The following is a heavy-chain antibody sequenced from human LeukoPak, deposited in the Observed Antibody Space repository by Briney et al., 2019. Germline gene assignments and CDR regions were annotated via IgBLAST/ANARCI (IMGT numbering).Heavy chain of an antibody. D-gene: IGHD6-13*01. J-gene: IGHJ4*02. CDR1: GGTFSSYA. V-gene: IGHV1-69*13. CDR2: IIPIFGTA. CDR3: ARDLAPGIAAAGTPDGFDY. Sequence: SVKVSCKASGGTFSSYAISWVRQAPGQGLEWMGGIIPIFGTANYAQKFQGRVTITADESTSTAYMELSSLRSEDTAVYYCARDLAPGIAAAGTPDGFDYWGQGTLVTVSS.